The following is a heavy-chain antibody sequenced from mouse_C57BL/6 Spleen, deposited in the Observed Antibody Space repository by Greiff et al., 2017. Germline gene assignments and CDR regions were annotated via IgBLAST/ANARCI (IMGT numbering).Heavy chain of an antibody. CDR3: ARGGIYDGETRAMDY. CDR2: IYPGSGST. Sequence: QVQLQQPGAELVKPGASVKMSCKASGYTFTSYWITWVKQRPGQGLEWIGGIYPGSGSTNYNAKFKSKATLTVDTSSSTAYMQLSSLTSEDSAVYYCARGGIYDGETRAMDYWGQGTSVTVSS. V-gene: IGHV1-55*01. J-gene: IGHJ4*01. CDR1: GYTFTSYW. D-gene: IGHD2-1*01.